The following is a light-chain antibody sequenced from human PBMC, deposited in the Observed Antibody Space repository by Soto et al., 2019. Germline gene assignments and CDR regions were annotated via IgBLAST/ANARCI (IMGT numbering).Light chain of an antibody. CDR2: GAS. CDR1: QSMSSF. Sequence: DIHMTQSPSSLSASVGDRVTITCRASQSMSSFLNWYQQKPGKAPKLLIYGASILQSGVPSRFSGSGSGTDFTLIISSLQPEDFATYYCQQSCNTPRTFGQGTKVEIK. CDR3: QQSCNTPRT. V-gene: IGKV1-39*01. J-gene: IGKJ1*01.